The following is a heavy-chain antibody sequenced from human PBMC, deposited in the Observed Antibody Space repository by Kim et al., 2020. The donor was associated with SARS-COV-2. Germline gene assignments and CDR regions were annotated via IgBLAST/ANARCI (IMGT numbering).Heavy chain of an antibody. V-gene: IGHV4-59*01. CDR2: IYYSGST. CDR3: ARDLGGYSYGLFDY. D-gene: IGHD5-18*01. J-gene: IGHJ4*02. Sequence: SETLSLTCTVSGGSISSYYWSWIRQPPGKGLEWIGYIYYSGSTNYNPSLKSRVTISVDTSKNQFSLKLSSVTAADTAVYYCARDLGGYSYGLFDYWGQGTLVTVSS. CDR1: GGSISSYY.